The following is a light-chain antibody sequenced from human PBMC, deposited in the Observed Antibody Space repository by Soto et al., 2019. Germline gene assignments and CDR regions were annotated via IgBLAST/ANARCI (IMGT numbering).Light chain of an antibody. V-gene: IGLV2-18*02. CDR2: DVS. J-gene: IGLJ1*01. CDR1: SSDFGTYNG. CDR3: RSYTISNTYV. Sequence: QSVLTQPPSVSGSPGQSVTISCTGPSSDFGTYNGISWYQQPPGTAPKLMIYDVSNRPSGVPDRFSGSKSGNTASLTISGLQAEDEGDYYCRSYTISNTYVFGTGTKVPVL.